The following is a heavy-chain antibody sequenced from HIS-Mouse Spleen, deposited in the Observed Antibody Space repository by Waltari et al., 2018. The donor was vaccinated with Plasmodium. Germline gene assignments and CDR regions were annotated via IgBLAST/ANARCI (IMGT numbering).Heavy chain of an antibody. Sequence: QLQLQESGPGLVKPSETLSLTCTVSGGSIRSSRYYWGLIRQPPGKGLEWIGSIYYSGSTYYNPSLKSRVTISVDTSKNQFSLKLSSVTAADTAVYYCARGRGACFDYWGQGTLVTVSS. D-gene: IGHD3-16*01. CDR1: GGSIRSSRYY. CDR3: ARGRGACFDY. V-gene: IGHV4-39*07. CDR2: IYYSGST. J-gene: IGHJ4*02.